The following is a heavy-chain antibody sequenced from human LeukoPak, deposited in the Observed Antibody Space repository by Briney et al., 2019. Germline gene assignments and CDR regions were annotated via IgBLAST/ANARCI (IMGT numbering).Heavy chain of an antibody. D-gene: IGHD6-19*01. CDR2: INHSGST. J-gene: IGHJ4*02. CDR3: ARTFLYSSGVAY. V-gene: IGHV4-34*01. Sequence: SETLSLTCAVYGGSFSGYYWSWIRQPPGKGLEWIGEINHSGSTNYNPSLKSRVTISVDTSKNQFSLKLSSVTAADTAVYYCARTFLYSSGVAYWGQGTLVTVSS. CDR1: GGSFSGYY.